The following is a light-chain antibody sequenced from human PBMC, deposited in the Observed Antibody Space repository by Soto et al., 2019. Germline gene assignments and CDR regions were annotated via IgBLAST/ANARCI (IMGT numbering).Light chain of an antibody. CDR3: SSYTSSSTLDVV. J-gene: IGLJ2*01. Sequence: QSVLTQPASVSGSPGQSITISCTGTSSDVGGYNYVSWYQQHPGKAPKLMIYDVSNRPSGVSNRFSGSKSGNPASLTISGLHAEDEADYYCSSYTSSSTLDVVFGGGTKLTVL. CDR1: SSDVGGYNY. V-gene: IGLV2-14*01. CDR2: DVS.